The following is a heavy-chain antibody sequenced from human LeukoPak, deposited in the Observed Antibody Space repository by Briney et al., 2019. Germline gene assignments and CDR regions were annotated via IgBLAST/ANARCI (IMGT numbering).Heavy chain of an antibody. CDR2: VSYCGST. D-gene: IGHD5-18*01. CDR3: ARENDRYGRIDY. CDR1: GGSISSYY. J-gene: IGHJ4*02. Sequence: SETLSLTCTVSGGSISSYYWSWVRQPPGKGLEWFGYVSYCGSTDYNPSLKSRVIISIDTSKNQFSLRLSSVTAADTAVYYCARENDRYGRIDYWGQGTQVTVSS. V-gene: IGHV4-59*01.